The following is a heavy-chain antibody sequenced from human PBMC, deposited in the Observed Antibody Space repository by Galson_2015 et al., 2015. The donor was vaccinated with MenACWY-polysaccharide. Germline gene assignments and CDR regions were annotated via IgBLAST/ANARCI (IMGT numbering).Heavy chain of an antibody. D-gene: IGHD2-21*02. CDR1: GFTFSSYW. J-gene: IGHJ3*01. Sequence: SLRLSCAASGFTFSSYWMHWVRQAPGKRLVWVSRINTDGSSTSYADSVKGRFTVSRDNAKNTVYLQMNSLRAEDTAVYYCARDPHCGAGCSIHDAFDVWGQGTKVTVSS. V-gene: IGHV3-74*01. CDR3: ARDPHCGAGCSIHDAFDV. CDR2: INTDGSST.